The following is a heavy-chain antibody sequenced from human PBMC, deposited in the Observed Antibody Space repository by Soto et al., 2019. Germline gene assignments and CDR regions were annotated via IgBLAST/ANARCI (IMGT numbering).Heavy chain of an antibody. CDR1: GFTFSSYE. J-gene: IGHJ4*02. CDR3: ARAMGIAVACFDY. Sequence: SGGSLRLSCAASGFTFSSYEMNWVRQAPGKGLEWVSYISSSGSTIYYADSVKGRFTISRDNAKNSLYLQMNSLRAEDTAVYYCARAMGIAVACFDYWGQGTLVTVSS. D-gene: IGHD6-19*01. V-gene: IGHV3-48*03. CDR2: ISSSGSTI.